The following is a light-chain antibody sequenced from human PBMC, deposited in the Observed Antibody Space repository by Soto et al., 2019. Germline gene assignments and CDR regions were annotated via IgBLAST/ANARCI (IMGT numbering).Light chain of an antibody. CDR2: DAS. Sequence: DIQMTQSPSTLSASVGDSVTITCRASQNIRNWLAWYQQKPGKAPNPLIYDASSLKSGVPDRFSGGGSGTDFTLTISRLEPEDFAVYFCQQYVTAPRTFGQGTKVDI. J-gene: IGKJ1*01. CDR1: QNIRNW. V-gene: IGKV1-5*01. CDR3: QQYVTAPRT.